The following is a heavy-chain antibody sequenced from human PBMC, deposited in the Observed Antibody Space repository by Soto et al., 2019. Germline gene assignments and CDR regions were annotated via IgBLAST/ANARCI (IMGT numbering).Heavy chain of an antibody. V-gene: IGHV4-30-4*01. CDR2: ISYRAGT. D-gene: IGHD4-17*01. CDR3: PRAFTTVTLYYSYGMDV. J-gene: IGHJ6*02. Sequence: QVQLQESGPGLVKPSQTLSLTCTVSGVSISSAYYYWSWIRQPPGKGLEWIGYISYRAGTYYNPSLESRLTISLDTTNNQFARRLSSVTAADTAVYYCPRAFTTVTLYYSYGMDVWGQGTTVTVSS. CDR1: GVSISSAYYY.